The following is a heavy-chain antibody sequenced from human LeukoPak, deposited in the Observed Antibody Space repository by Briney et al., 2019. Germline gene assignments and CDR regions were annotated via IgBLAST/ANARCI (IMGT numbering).Heavy chain of an antibody. V-gene: IGHV4-34*01. Sequence: KPSETLSLTCTVSGGSISSYYWSWIRQPPGKGLEWIGEINHSGSTNYNPSLKSRVTISVDKSKNQFSLKLSSVTAADTAVYYCARYHRTFAGTGVGGLYWGQGTLVTVSS. CDR3: ARYHRTFAGTGVGGLY. CDR1: GGSISSYY. D-gene: IGHD1-1*01. J-gene: IGHJ4*02. CDR2: INHSGST.